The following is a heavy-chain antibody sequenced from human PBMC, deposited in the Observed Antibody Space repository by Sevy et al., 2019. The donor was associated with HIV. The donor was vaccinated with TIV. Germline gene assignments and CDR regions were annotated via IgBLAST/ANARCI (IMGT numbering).Heavy chain of an antibody. CDR2: IRRSTEYI. Sequence: GGSLRLSCVASGFTFSDHYMEWVSSIRRSTEYIYYADSVKGRFTISRDNAKKSLYLQMNSLRAEDTALYYCARVRDTSDFPAAFDYWGQGTLVTVSS. CDR1: GFTFSDHY. D-gene: IGHD3-22*01. J-gene: IGHJ4*02. V-gene: IGHV3-21*01. CDR3: ARVRDTSDFPAAFDY.